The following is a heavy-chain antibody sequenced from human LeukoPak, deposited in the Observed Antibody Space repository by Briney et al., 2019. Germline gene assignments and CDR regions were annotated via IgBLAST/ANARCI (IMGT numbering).Heavy chain of an antibody. D-gene: IGHD4-23*01. Sequence: GGSMRLSCAASGFIFSSYVMHFVRQAPGKGLEWVAVIWYDGSNKYYADSVKGRFTISRDNSKNTLNLQMDSVRAEYSAVYYCAKGDRVVTYFDYWGQGTLVTVSS. CDR1: GFIFSSYV. J-gene: IGHJ4*02. CDR2: IWYDGSNK. V-gene: IGHV3-33*06. CDR3: AKGDRVVTYFDY.